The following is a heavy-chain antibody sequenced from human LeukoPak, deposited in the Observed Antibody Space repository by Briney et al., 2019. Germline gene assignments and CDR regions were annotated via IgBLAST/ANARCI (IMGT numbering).Heavy chain of an antibody. J-gene: IGHJ4*02. CDR1: GFTVSSNY. V-gene: IGHV3-66*01. CDR3: ARDSLDSSWNNFDS. CDR2: VYSGGDT. Sequence: PGGSLRLSCAASGFTVSSNYMSWVRQAPRKGLEWVSIVYSGGDTYYADSVKGRFTISRDNSKNMVFLQMNSLRTEDTAVYYCARDSLDSSWNNFDSWGQGALVTVSS. D-gene: IGHD6-13*01.